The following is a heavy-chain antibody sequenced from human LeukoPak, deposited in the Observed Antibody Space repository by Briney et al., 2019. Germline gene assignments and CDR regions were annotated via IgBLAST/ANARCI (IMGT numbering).Heavy chain of an antibody. D-gene: IGHD2-15*01. J-gene: IGHJ6*02. Sequence: GGSLRLSCAASGFTFSSYGMHWVRQAPGKGLEWVAVISYDGSNKYYADSVKGRFTISRDNSKNTLYLQMNSLRAEDTAVYYCAKGDNDCSGGSCYPKYYYYYYGMDVWGQGTTVTVSS. CDR3: AKGDNDCSGGSCYPKYYYYYYGMDV. V-gene: IGHV3-30*18. CDR2: ISYDGSNK. CDR1: GFTFSSYG.